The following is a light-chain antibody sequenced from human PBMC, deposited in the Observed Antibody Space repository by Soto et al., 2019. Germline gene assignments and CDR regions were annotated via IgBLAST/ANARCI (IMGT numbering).Light chain of an antibody. V-gene: IGKV3-15*01. J-gene: IGKJ1*01. CDR2: GAS. CDR3: QQYNNWPPR. CDR1: QSVSTN. Sequence: EIVMTQSPATLSVSPGERATLSCRPSQSVSTNLAWYQQKPGQAPRLLIYGASTRATGIPARFSGSGSGTEFTLTISSLQSEDFAVYYCQQYNNWPPRFGQGTKVEIK.